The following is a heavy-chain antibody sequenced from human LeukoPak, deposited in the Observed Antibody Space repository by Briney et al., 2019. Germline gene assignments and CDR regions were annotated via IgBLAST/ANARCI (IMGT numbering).Heavy chain of an antibody. CDR2: IYYSGTT. V-gene: IGHV4-61*01. CDR3: ARTLPSGTSDY. Sequence: SETLSLTCTVSGGSVSSGSYYWSWIRQPPGKGLEWIAYIYYSGTTNYNPSLKSRVTISVDTVRNQFSLKLSPVTAADTAVYYCARTLPSGTSDYWGQGTLVTVSS. J-gene: IGHJ4*02. CDR1: GGSVSSGSYY. D-gene: IGHD3-10*01.